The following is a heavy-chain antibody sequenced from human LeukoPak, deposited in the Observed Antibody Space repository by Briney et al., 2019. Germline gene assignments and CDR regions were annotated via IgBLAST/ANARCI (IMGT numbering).Heavy chain of an antibody. CDR3: ARDLVTGTLIQYPGLKDY. D-gene: IGHD6-19*01. CDR2: INPSGGTT. Sequence: ASVKVSCKASGYTFTSYYMHWVRQAPGQGLEWMGIINPSGGTTTYAQKFQGRVTMTRDMSTSTVYMELSSLRSEDTAVYYCARDLVTGTLIQYPGLKDYWGQGTLVTVSS. J-gene: IGHJ4*02. V-gene: IGHV1-46*01. CDR1: GYTFTSYY.